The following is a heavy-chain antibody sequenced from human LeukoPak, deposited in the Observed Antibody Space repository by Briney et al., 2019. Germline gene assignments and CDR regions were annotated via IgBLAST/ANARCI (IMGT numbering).Heavy chain of an antibody. CDR1: GGTFSSYA. CDR3: ARVPLGYCSSISCYDALFDY. J-gene: IGHJ4*02. V-gene: IGHV1-69*05. CDR2: IIPIFGTA. Sequence: ASVKVSCKASGGTFSSYAISWVRQAPGQGLEWMGRIIPIFGTANYAQKFQGRVTITTDESTSTAYMELSSLRSEDTAVYYCARVPLGYCSSISCYDALFDYWGQGTLVTVSS. D-gene: IGHD2-2*01.